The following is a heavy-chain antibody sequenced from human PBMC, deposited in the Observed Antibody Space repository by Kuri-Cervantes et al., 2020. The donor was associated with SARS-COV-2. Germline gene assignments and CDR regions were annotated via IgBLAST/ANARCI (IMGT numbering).Heavy chain of an antibody. CDR2: IYYTGNT. Sequence: SETLSLTCSVSGDSLVSGGNYWTWIRQHPGKGLEWIGYIYYTGNTYYNPSLKSRVTISVDTSKNQFSLRLRFVTAADTAVYYCARVGYQLLLGIDYWGQGTLVTVSS. J-gene: IGHJ4*02. CDR3: ARVGYQLLLGIDY. D-gene: IGHD2-2*01. CDR1: GDSLVSGGNY. V-gene: IGHV4-31*03.